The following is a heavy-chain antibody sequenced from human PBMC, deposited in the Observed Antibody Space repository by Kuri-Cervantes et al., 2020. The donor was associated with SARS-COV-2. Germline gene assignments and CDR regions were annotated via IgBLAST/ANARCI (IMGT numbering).Heavy chain of an antibody. CDR2: IYYSGRT. CDR1: GGSISSSSYY. J-gene: IGHJ6*02. CDR3: ARPMPYDFWSGYRAYYYGMDV. V-gene: IGHV4-39*01. D-gene: IGHD3-3*01. Sequence: SETLSLTCTVSGGSISSSSYYWGWIRQPPGKGLEWIGSIYYSGRTYYNPSLKSRVTISVDTSKNQFSLKLSSVTAADTAVYYCARPMPYDFWSGYRAYYYGMDVWGQGTTVTVSS.